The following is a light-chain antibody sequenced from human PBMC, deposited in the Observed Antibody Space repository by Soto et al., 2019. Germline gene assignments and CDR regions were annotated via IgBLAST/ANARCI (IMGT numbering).Light chain of an antibody. V-gene: IGKV3-15*01. CDR3: QQYNNWSPYT. CDR2: GAS. J-gene: IGKJ2*01. Sequence: EIVMTQSPATLSVSPGERATLSCRASQSVSSNLAWYQQKPGQAPRLLIYGASTRATGIPARFSGSGSTTEFTITISSLQSEDFAVYYCQQYNNWSPYTFGQGTKLEIK. CDR1: QSVSSN.